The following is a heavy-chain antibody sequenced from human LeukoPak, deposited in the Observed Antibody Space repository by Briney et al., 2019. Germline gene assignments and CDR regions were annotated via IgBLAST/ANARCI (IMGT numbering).Heavy chain of an antibody. Sequence: PSETLSLTCAVSGGSFSGYYWSWIREPPGPGLEWIGEINHSGSTNHTPSLNSRVTISVDTSKNQFSLKLSSVTAADTAVYYCARLGSLGQRDYWGQGTLVTVSS. CDR1: GGSFSGYY. CDR2: INHSGST. V-gene: IGHV4-34*01. CDR3: ARLGSLGQRDY. D-gene: IGHD6-25*01. J-gene: IGHJ4*02.